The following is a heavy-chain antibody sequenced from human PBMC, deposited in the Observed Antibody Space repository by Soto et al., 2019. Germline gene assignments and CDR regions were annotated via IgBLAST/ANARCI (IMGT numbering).Heavy chain of an antibody. CDR2: ISYDGSNK. V-gene: IGHV3-30*18. D-gene: IGHD2-15*01. Sequence: GGSLRLSCAASGFTFSSYGMHWVRQAPGKGLEWVAVISYDGSNKYYADSVKGRFTISRDNSKNTLYLQMNSLRAEDTAVYYCAKEGGCSGGSCYDGLYYYYYMDVWGKGTTVTVSS. CDR1: GFTFSSYG. CDR3: AKEGGCSGGSCYDGLYYYYYMDV. J-gene: IGHJ6*03.